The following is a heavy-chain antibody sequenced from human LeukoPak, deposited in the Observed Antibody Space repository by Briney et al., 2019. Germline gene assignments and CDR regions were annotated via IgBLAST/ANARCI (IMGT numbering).Heavy chain of an antibody. CDR2: ISAYNGNT. D-gene: IGHD3-3*01. CDR3: ARDYLGVRFPPVPGYDP. Sequence: ASVKVSCKASGYTFTSYGISWVRQAPGQGLEWMGWISAYNGNTKYAQKLQGRVIMTTDTSTSTAYMELRSLRSDDTAVYYCARDYLGVRFPPVPGYDPWGQGTLVTVSS. J-gene: IGHJ5*02. V-gene: IGHV1-18*01. CDR1: GYTFTSYG.